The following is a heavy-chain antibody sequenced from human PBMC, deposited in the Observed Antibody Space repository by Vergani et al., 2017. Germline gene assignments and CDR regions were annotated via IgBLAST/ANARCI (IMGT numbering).Heavy chain of an antibody. Sequence: QVQLVQSGAEVKKPGASVKVSCKASGYTFTGYYMHWVRQAPGQGLEWMGWINTNTGNPTYAQGFTGRVVFSLDTSVSTAYLQISSLKAEDTAVYYCARTGARLHRGEEGYYYGMDVWGQGTTVTVSS. J-gene: IGHJ6*02. D-gene: IGHD2-21*01. CDR2: INTNTGNP. V-gene: IGHV7-4-1*02. CDR1: GYTFTGYY. CDR3: ARTGARLHRGEEGYYYGMDV.